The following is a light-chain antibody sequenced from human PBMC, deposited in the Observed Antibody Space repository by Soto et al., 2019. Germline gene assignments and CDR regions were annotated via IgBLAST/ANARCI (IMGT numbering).Light chain of an antibody. J-gene: IGLJ2*01. CDR1: SSNIGNNA. CDR2: YDD. Sequence: QSVLTQPASVSEAPRQRVTISCSGSSSNIGNNAVNWYQQLPGKAPKLLIYYDDLLPSGVSDRFSGSKSGTSASLAISGLQSEDEADYYCAARDDSLPGVVFGGGTKVTVL. CDR3: AARDDSLPGVV. V-gene: IGLV1-36*01.